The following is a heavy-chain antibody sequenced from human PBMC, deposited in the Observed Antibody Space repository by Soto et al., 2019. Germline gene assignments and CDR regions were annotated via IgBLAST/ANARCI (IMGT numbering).Heavy chain of an antibody. D-gene: IGHD3-3*01. CDR1: GGSISSSY. CDR2: IYYSGST. CDR3: ARVGPISRFLEWSTYGMDV. Sequence: SETLSLTCTVSGGSISSSYWSWIRQPPGKGLEWIGYIYYSGSTNYNPSLKSRVTISVDTSKNQFSLKLSSVTAADTAVYYCARVGPISRFLEWSTYGMDVWGQGTTVTVSS. V-gene: IGHV4-59*01. J-gene: IGHJ6*02.